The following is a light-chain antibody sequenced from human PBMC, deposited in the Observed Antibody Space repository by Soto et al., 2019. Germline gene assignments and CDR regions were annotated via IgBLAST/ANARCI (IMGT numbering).Light chain of an antibody. J-gene: IGKJ5*01. CDR2: GAS. Sequence: ETVMTQSPGTLSVSPGERVTLSCRASQSVSNNLAWYQQRSGQAPRLLIYGASTRATGVPARFSGSRSETDFALPISSRLSEDVAVCYCRQYNSWPPVIVGQGTRLEIK. CDR1: QSVSNN. V-gene: IGKV3-15*01. CDR3: RQYNSWPPVI.